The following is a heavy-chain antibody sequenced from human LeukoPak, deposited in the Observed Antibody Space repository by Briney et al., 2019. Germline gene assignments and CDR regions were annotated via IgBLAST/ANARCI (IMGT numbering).Heavy chain of an antibody. V-gene: IGHV3-11*06. CDR3: ARDGYSSGWYI. D-gene: IGHD6-19*01. CDR2: IGGSGSYT. J-gene: IGHJ3*02. CDR1: GGSVSSGSYY. Sequence: LSLTCTVSGGSVSSGSYYWSWIRQPPGKGLEWVSYIGGSGSYTNYADSVKGRFTISRDNAKNSLYLQMNSLRAEDTAVYYCARDGYSSGWYIWGQGTMVTVSS.